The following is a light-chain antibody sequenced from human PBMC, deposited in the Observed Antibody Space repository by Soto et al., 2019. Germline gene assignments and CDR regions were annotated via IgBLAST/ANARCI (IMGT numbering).Light chain of an antibody. Sequence: QSVLTQPPSVSGAPGQRVTISCTGSSSNIGAGCDVHWYQQLPGTAPKLLIYGNSNRPSGVPDRFSGSKSGTSASLAITGLQAEDEADYYCQSYDSSGYVVFGGGTKLTVL. V-gene: IGLV1-40*01. J-gene: IGLJ2*01. CDR2: GNS. CDR3: QSYDSSGYVV. CDR1: SSNIGAGCD.